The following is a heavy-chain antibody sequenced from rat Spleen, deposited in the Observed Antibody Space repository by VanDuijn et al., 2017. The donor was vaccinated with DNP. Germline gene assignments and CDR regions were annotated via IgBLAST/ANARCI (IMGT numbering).Heavy chain of an antibody. CDR1: GYSFSDYN. CDR2: ISYDGSSS. J-gene: IGHJ2*01. Sequence: EVQLVESGGGLVQPGSPLTLSCAASGYSFSDYNMVWVRQAPKKGLEWVATISYDGSSSHYRDSVKGRFTISRDNTKNILYLQMDSLRSEDTATYYCARPDYWGQGVMVTVSS. V-gene: IGHV5-7*01. CDR3: ARPDY.